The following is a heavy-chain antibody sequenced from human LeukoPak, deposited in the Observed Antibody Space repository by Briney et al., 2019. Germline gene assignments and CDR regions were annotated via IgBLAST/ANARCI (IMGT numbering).Heavy chain of an antibody. Sequence: GGSLRLSCAASGFTFSSYSMNWVRQAPGKGLEGVSSISSSSYIYYADSVKGRFTISRDNAKNSLYLQMNSLRAEDTAVYYCARVWGSGSYAGAFDIWGQGTMVTVSS. D-gene: IGHD3-10*01. CDR3: ARVWGSGSYAGAFDI. J-gene: IGHJ3*02. CDR2: ISSSSYI. CDR1: GFTFSSYS. V-gene: IGHV3-21*01.